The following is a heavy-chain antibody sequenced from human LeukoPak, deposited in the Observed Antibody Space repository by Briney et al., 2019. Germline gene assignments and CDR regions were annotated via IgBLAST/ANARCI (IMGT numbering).Heavy chain of an antibody. D-gene: IGHD2-21*01. Sequence: ASVKVSCKASGYTFTVYYMHWVRQAPGQGLEWMGWINPNSGGTNYAQKFQGRVTMTRDTSISTAYMELSRLRSDDTAVYYCARVGDPRGGFDYWSQGTLVTVSS. CDR1: GYTFTVYY. CDR2: INPNSGGT. V-gene: IGHV1-2*02. J-gene: IGHJ4*02. CDR3: ARVGDPRGGFDY.